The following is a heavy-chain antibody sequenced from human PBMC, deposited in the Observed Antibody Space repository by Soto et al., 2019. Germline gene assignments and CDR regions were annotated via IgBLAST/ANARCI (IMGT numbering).Heavy chain of an antibody. CDR1: GFIFSSYA. Sequence: QVQLVESGGGVVQPGRSLRLSCATSGFIFSSYAMHWVRQAPGKGLEWVSIISNDGSNKHYADSVQGRFTISRDNSKNTLYLQMKTLRAEDTAVYYCASDRGLIVVAGTDYWGQGALVTVSS. CDR2: ISNDGSNK. J-gene: IGHJ4*02. V-gene: IGHV3-30-3*01. D-gene: IGHD6-19*01. CDR3: ASDRGLIVVAGTDY.